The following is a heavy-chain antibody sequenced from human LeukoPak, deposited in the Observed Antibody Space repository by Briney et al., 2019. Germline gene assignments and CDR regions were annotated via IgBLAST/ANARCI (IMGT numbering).Heavy chain of an antibody. CDR1: GGSISSYY. CDR2: IYYSGST. V-gene: IGHV4-59*08. CDR3: ARVGNGYTPNS. J-gene: IGHJ4*02. D-gene: IGHD5-24*01. Sequence: SETLSLTCTVSGGSISSYYWSWIRQPPGKGLEWIGYIYYSGSTNYNPSLKSRVTISVDTSKNQFSLKVSSVTAADTAVYYCARVGNGYTPNSWGQGTLVTVSS.